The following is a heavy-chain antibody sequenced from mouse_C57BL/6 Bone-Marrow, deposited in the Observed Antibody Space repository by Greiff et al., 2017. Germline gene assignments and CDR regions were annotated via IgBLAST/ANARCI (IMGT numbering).Heavy chain of an antibody. J-gene: IGHJ4*01. Sequence: VKLQQPGAELVRPGTSVKLSCKASGYTFTSYWLHWVTQRPGQGLEWIGVIDPSDSYTNYNQKFKGKATLTVDTSSSTAYMQLSSLTSEDSAVYYCASEGPYYYGSSYGAMDYWGQGTSVTVSS. CDR2: IDPSDSYT. V-gene: IGHV1-59*01. D-gene: IGHD1-1*01. CDR3: ASEGPYYYGSSYGAMDY. CDR1: GYTFTSYW.